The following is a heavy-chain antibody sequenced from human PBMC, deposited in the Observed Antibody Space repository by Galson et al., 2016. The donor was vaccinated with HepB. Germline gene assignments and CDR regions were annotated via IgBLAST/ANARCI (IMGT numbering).Heavy chain of an antibody. V-gene: IGHV1-18*04. CDR1: GYRFPAYG. Sequence: SVKVSCKASGYRFPAYGISWVRQAPGQGLEWLGWISANSGNTIYAQKLQDRVTMTRDTSASTVYMDLRSLRSDDTAVYYCARDVQFRFDHRGQGTLVTVSS. CDR2: ISANSGNT. D-gene: IGHD4-11*01. CDR3: ARDVQFRFDH. J-gene: IGHJ4*02.